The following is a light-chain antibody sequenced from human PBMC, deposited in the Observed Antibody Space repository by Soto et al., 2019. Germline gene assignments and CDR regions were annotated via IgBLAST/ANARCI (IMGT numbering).Light chain of an antibody. J-gene: IGKJ1*01. V-gene: IGKV1-27*01. CDR2: AAS. CDR3: QKYNSAPWP. CDR1: QGISNY. Sequence: DIQMTQSPSSLSASVGDRVTITCRASQGISNYLAWYQQKPGKVPKLLIYAASTLQSGVPSRFSASGSGTDCTLHISSLQPEDVATYYCQKYNSAPWPFGQGTKVEIK.